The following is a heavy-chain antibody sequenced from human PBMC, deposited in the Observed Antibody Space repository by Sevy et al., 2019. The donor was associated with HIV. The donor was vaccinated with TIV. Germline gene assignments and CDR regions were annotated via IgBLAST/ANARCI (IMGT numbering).Heavy chain of an antibody. CDR1: GYTFSNYG. CDR3: ARDRVPYSSSCEFDY. CDR2: ISSYNGNT. D-gene: IGHD6-13*01. Sequence: ASVKVSCKASGYTFSNYGINWVRQAPGHGLEWMGWISSYNGNTNYSQKFQGRVTMTIDTPTITGYMELRSLRSDDTAMYYCARDRVPYSSSCEFDYWCQGTLVTVSS. V-gene: IGHV1-18*01. J-gene: IGHJ4*02.